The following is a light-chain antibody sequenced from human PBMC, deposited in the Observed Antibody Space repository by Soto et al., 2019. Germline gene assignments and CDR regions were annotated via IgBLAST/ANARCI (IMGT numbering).Light chain of an antibody. V-gene: IGKV3-20*01. Sequence: EIVLTQSPGTLSLSPGERVTLSCRASQSISSTYLAWYRQKPGQAPRLLIYAASSRATVIPDRLSGSGLGPDFTLTISRLEPEDCAVYSCPQYQASSWTSGQGTRVEIE. CDR3: PQYQASSWT. CDR2: AAS. J-gene: IGKJ1*01. CDR1: QSISSTY.